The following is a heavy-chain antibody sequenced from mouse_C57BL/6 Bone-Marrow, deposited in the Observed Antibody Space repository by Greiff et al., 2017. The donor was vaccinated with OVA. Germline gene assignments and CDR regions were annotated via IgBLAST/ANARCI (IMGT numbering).Heavy chain of an antibody. CDR2: ISYDGSN. J-gene: IGHJ3*01. Sequence: EVKLQESGPGLAKPSQSLSLTCSVTGYSITSGYYWNWLRQFPGNKLEWMGYISYDGSNNCNPSLKNRISITRYTSKNQFFLKLNSVTTEDTATYYCARHGNGAYWGQGTLVTVSA. CDR3: ARHGNGAY. V-gene: IGHV3-6*01. CDR1: GYSITSGYY. D-gene: IGHD2-1*01.